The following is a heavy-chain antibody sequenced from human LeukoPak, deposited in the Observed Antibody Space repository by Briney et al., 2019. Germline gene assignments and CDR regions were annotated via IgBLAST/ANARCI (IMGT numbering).Heavy chain of an antibody. CDR2: INPLSGIA. CDR3: ARAGHRYGGNSRDKRFDP. V-gene: IGHV1-46*01. Sequence: ASVKGSCKASGYSFSNYYIHWVRQAPGQGLQWMGLINPLSGIATYSQKFQGRITMTRDTSTSTAYMELRSLRSDDTAVYYCARAGHRYGGNSRDKRFDPWGQGTLVTVSS. D-gene: IGHD4-23*01. J-gene: IGHJ5*02. CDR1: GYSFSNYY.